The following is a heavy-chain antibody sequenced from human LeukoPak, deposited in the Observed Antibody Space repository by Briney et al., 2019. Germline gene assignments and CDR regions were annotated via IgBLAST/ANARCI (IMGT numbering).Heavy chain of an antibody. J-gene: IGHJ4*02. CDR3: ATDRWTDDSSGYYYGVFDY. Sequence: GASVKVSCKVSGYNLTELSMHWVRQAPGKGLEWMGGFDPEDGETIYAQKFQGRVTMTEDTSTDTAYMELSSLRSEDTAVYYCATDRWTDDSSGYYYGVFDYWGQGTLVTVSS. D-gene: IGHD3-22*01. CDR2: FDPEDGET. CDR1: GYNLTELS. V-gene: IGHV1-24*01.